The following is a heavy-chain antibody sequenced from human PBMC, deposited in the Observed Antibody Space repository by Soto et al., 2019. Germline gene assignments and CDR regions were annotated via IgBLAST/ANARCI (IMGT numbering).Heavy chain of an antibody. CDR1: GYTFTSYG. V-gene: IGHV1-18*01. CDR3: AKVVAGTFDFDY. CDR2: ISAYNGNT. Sequence: ASVKVSCKASGYTFTSYGISWVRQAPGQGLEWMGWISAYNGNTNYAQKLQGRVTMTTDTSTSTAYMELRSLRSDDTAVYYCAKVVAGTFDFDYWGQGTLVTVSS. D-gene: IGHD6-19*01. J-gene: IGHJ4*02.